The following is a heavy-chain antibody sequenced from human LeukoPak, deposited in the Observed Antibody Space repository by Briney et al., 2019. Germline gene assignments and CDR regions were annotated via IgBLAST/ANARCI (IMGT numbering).Heavy chain of an antibody. CDR3: AKVLSVYGDFDY. Sequence: PGGSLRLSCAASGFTFSGFWMHWVRQVPGKGLMWVSRINTDGNDATYADSVRGRYTISRDNSKNTLYLQMNSLRAEDTAVYYCAKVLSVYGDFDYWGQGTLVTVSS. V-gene: IGHV3-74*01. CDR1: GFTFSGFW. J-gene: IGHJ4*02. D-gene: IGHD5/OR15-5a*01. CDR2: INTDGNDA.